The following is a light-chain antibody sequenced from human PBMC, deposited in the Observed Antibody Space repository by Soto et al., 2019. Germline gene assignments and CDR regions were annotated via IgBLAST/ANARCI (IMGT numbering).Light chain of an antibody. CDR2: GAS. J-gene: IGKJ1*01. CDR1: QSLSSN. Sequence: TQSPATVSVSPGERATVSCRASQSLSSNLAWYQQKPGQAPRLLILGASERVNGIPARFSSSGSGTEFTLSISSLQSDDFAFYYCQQYNTWPWTFGQGTKVEI. V-gene: IGKV3-15*01. CDR3: QQYNTWPWT.